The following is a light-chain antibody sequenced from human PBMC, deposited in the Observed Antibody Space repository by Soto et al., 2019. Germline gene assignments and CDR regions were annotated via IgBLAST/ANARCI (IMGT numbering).Light chain of an antibody. CDR2: EAS. CDR3: QQRSNWHPIT. CDR1: QSVSSY. J-gene: IGKJ5*01. Sequence: EVVVTRSPATLSLSPEESATLSSIASQSVSSYLAWYQQKPGQAPRLLLYEASNRATGIPARFSGSGSGTDFTLIISSLEPADLAVYDCQQRSNWHPITFGQGTRLEI. V-gene: IGKV3-11*01.